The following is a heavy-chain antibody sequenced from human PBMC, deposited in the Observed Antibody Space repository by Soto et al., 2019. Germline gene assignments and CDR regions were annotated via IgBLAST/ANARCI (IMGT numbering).Heavy chain of an antibody. V-gene: IGHV5-51*01. CDR1: GYRFTNFW. J-gene: IGHJ5*02. CDR3: ARRVATNWFDP. CDR2: IYPGDSDT. Sequence: PGESLKISCMASGYRFTNFWIGWVRQMPGKGLEWMGIIYPGDSDTKYNPSFEGQVTISADKSITTSYLQWSSLRASDTAMYYCARRVATNWFDPWGQGTLVTVSS.